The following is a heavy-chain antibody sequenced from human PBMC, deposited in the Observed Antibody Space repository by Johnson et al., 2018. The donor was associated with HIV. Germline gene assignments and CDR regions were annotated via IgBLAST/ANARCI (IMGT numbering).Heavy chain of an antibody. D-gene: IGHD2-21*02. CDR3: ARDRGAYCGGDCYGAFDI. CDR1: GFTFSSYA. V-gene: IGHV3-30-3*01. CDR2: ISYDGSNK. J-gene: IGHJ3*02. Sequence: VQLVESGGGVVQPGRSLRLSCAASGFTFSSYAMHWVRQAPGKGLEWVAVISYDGSNKYYADSVKGRFTISRDNSKNTLYLQMNSRRAEDTAVYYCARDRGAYCGGDCYGAFDIWGQGTMVTVSS.